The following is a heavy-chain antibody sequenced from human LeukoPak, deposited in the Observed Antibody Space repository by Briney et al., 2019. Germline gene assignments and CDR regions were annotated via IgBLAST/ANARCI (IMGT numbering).Heavy chain of an antibody. Sequence: SETLSLTCAVYGGSFSGYYWSWIRQPPGKGLEWIGEINHSGSTNYNPTLKSRDTISVDTSKNQYSLRLSSVTAADTAVYYCARVPLTMTNQTYWGYYYMDVWGKGTTVTVSS. J-gene: IGHJ6*03. V-gene: IGHV4-34*01. D-gene: IGHD3-22*01. CDR3: ARVPLTMTNQTYWGYYYMDV. CDR1: GGSFSGYY. CDR2: INHSGST.